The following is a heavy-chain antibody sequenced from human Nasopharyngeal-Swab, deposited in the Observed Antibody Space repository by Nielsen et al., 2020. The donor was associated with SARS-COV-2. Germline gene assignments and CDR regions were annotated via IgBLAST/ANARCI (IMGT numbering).Heavy chain of an antibody. D-gene: IGHD6-13*01. J-gene: IGHJ2*01. Sequence: GESLKIFCAASGFTFSSYGVHWVRQAPGKGPEWVAVIWYDGSNKYYADSVKGRFTISRDNSKNTLYLQMNSLRAEDTAVYYCARDSAPYSSSWYRRVYWYFDLWGRGTLVTVSS. CDR3: ARDSAPYSSSWYRRVYWYFDL. V-gene: IGHV3-33*01. CDR1: GFTFSSYG. CDR2: IWYDGSNK.